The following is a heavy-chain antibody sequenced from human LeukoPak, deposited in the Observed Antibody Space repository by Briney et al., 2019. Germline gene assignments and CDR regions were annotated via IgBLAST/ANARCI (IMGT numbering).Heavy chain of an antibody. CDR3: AKTPSGSYRLFFDY. J-gene: IGHJ4*02. Sequence: GGSLRLSCAASGFTFRDYYMTWIRQAPGKGLEWVSAISGSGGSTYYADSVKGRFTISRDNSKNTLYLQMNSLRAEDTAVYYCAKTPSGSYRLFFDYWGQGTLVTVSS. D-gene: IGHD3-10*01. V-gene: IGHV3-23*01. CDR2: ISGSGGST. CDR1: GFTFRDYY.